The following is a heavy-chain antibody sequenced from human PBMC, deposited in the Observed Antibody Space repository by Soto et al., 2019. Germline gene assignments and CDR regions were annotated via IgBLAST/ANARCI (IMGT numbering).Heavy chain of an antibody. D-gene: IGHD1-20*01. CDR1: GGSFSGYY. V-gene: IGHV4-34*01. Sequence: SETPCLTCAVYGGSFSGYYWSWIRQPPGKGLEWIGEINHSGSTNYNPSLKSRVTISVDTSKNQFSLKLSSVTAADTAVYYCARVRRAAFPNWIRPTSAPHPCGQRTLVPVSS. J-gene: IGHJ5*02. CDR3: ARVRRAAFPNWIRPTSAPHP. CDR2: INHSGST.